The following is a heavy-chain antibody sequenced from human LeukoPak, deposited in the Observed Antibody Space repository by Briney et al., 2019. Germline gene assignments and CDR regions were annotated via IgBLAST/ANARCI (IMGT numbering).Heavy chain of an antibody. CDR1: GFTFGDYV. CDR3: AATVATYYYGMDV. CDR2: TRNKANSYTT. V-gene: IGHV3-72*01. D-gene: IGHD5-12*01. Sequence: PGGSLRLSCTASGFTFGDYVMSWFRQAPGKGLEWVGRTRNKANSYTTEYAASVKGRFTISRDDSKNSLYLQMNSLKTEDTAVYYCAATVATYYYGMDVWGQGTTVTVSS. J-gene: IGHJ6*02.